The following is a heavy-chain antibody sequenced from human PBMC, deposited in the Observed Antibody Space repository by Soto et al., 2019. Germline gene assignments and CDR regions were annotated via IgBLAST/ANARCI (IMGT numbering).Heavy chain of an antibody. V-gene: IGHV3-64D*06. J-gene: IGHJ4*02. CDR2: TTNNGGGT. Sequence: GGSLRLSCSASGFTFSNYAIQWVRQSRGKGLEYVAATTNNGGGTKYADSVKGRFTISRDNSKSTVFLQMSSLRPEDTAIYYCVKDHRPYQLNFAFSARGTLVTVSS. D-gene: IGHD1-1*01. CDR1: GFTFSNYA. CDR3: VKDHRPYQLNFAF.